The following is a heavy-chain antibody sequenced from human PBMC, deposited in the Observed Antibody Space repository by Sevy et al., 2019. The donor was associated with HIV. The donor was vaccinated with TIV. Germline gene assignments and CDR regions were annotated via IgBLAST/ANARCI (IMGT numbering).Heavy chain of an antibody. D-gene: IGHD2-21*01. CDR3: SRRGGIVDRAFDN. CDR1: GGSISRSSYD. Sequence: SETLSLTCTVSGGSISRSSYDWGWIRQPPGKGLEWIGSMFFSGNTYYNPSLKGRVTIFVDRSKNQISLRLTSVTAAEPAVYYCSRRGGIVDRAFDNWGQGTLVTVSS. V-gene: IGHV4-39*01. J-gene: IGHJ4*02. CDR2: MFFSGNT.